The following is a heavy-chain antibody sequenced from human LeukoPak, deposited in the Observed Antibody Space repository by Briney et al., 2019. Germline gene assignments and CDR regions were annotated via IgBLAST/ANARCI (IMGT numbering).Heavy chain of an antibody. CDR1: GFTFSNYG. CDR3: ARDYYDSSGYYFLDY. D-gene: IGHD3-22*01. CDR2: ISYEGSDK. V-gene: IGHV3-30*03. J-gene: IGHJ4*02. Sequence: GGSLRLSCAASGFTFSNYGMHWVRQAPGKGLEWVAVISYEGSDKYYADSVKGRFTISRDNSKTTLYLQMNSLRADDTAVYYCARDYYDSSGYYFLDYWGQGTLVTVSS.